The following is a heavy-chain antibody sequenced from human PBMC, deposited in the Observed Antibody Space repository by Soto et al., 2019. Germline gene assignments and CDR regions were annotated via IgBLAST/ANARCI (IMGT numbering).Heavy chain of an antibody. Sequence: QVQLAQSGAEVKKPGSSVKVSCKASGGTFSSYAISWVRQAPGQGLEWMGGIIPIFGTANYAQKFQGRVTITADESTSTAYMELSSLRSEDTAVYYCARDGGYCSSTSCSYYYYYGMDVWGQGTTVTVSS. J-gene: IGHJ6*02. D-gene: IGHD2-2*01. CDR3: ARDGGYCSSTSCSYYYYYGMDV. CDR1: GGTFSSYA. V-gene: IGHV1-69*01. CDR2: IIPIFGTA.